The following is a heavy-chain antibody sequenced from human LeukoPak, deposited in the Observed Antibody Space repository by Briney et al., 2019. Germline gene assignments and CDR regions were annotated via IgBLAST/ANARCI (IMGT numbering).Heavy chain of an antibody. V-gene: IGHV1-2*06. CDR1: GYTFTSYY. J-gene: IGHJ6*02. CDR2: INPNSGGT. D-gene: IGHD3-3*01. CDR3: AREEILEWLLWGYYYGMDV. Sequence: GASVKVSCKASGYTFTSYYMHWVRQAPGQGLEWMGRINPNSGGTNYAQKFQGRVTMTRDTSISTAYMELSRLRSDDTAVYYCAREEILEWLLWGYYYGMDVWGQGTTVTVSS.